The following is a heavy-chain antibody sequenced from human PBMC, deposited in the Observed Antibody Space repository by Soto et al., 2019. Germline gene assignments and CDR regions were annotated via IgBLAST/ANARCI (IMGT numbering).Heavy chain of an antibody. D-gene: IGHD3-3*01. CDR1: GGSISSSSYY. CDR3: ARPYYDFWSGYYSLVAFDI. Sequence: QLQLQESGPGLVKPSETLSLTCTVSGGSISSSSYYWGWIRQPPGKGLEWIGSIYYSGSTYYNPSLKSRVTISVDTSKNQFSLKLSSVTAADTAVYYCARPYYDFWSGYYSLVAFDIWGQGIMVTVSS. V-gene: IGHV4-39*01. CDR2: IYYSGST. J-gene: IGHJ3*02.